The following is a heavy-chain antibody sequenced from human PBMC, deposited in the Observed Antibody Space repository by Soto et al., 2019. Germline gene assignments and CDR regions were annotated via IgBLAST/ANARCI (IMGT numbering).Heavy chain of an antibody. J-gene: IGHJ5*02. CDR2: IYHSGST. D-gene: IGHD1-26*01. CDR3: ARESGSYPAGGFDP. V-gene: IGHV4-4*02. Sequence: SETLSLTCAVSGGSISSSNWWSWVRQPPGKGLEWIGEIYHSGSTNYNPSLKSRVTISVDKSKNQFSLKLSSVTAADTAVYYCARESGSYPAGGFDPWGQGTLVTVSS. CDR1: GGSISSSNW.